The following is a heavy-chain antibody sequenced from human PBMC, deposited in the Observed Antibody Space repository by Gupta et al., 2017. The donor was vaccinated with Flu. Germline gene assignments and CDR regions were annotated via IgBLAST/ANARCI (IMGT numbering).Heavy chain of an antibody. D-gene: IGHD3-16*01. CDR1: GYTFIDYY. V-gene: IGHV1-2*02. Sequence: QVQMVQSGAEVKKPGASVRFSCKASGYTFIDYYVHWVRQAPGEGLEWMGWVSPKGGALYSPTFEGRAAMSTDTSSGTAYMELTSLRFDDSAVYYCARIEGGVTLEGDWGQGTLLIVSS. J-gene: IGHJ4*02. CDR2: VSPKGGA. CDR3: ARIEGGVTLEGD.